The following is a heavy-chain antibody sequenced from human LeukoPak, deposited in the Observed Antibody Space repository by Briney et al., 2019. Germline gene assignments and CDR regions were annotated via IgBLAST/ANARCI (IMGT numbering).Heavy chain of an antibody. Sequence: GASVKVSCKASGYTFTSYDINWVRQATGQGLEWMGWMNPNSGNTGFAQKFQGRVTMTRNTSISTAYMELSSLRSEDTAVYYCARGALRYFDWLYPTFRVNEPYYYYGMDVWGQGTTVTVSS. CDR1: GYTFTSYD. J-gene: IGHJ6*02. CDR3: ARGALRYFDWLYPTFRVNEPYYYYGMDV. CDR2: MNPNSGNT. V-gene: IGHV1-8*01. D-gene: IGHD3-9*01.